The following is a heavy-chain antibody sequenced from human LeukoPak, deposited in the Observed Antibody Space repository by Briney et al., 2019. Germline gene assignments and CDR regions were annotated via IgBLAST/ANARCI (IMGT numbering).Heavy chain of an antibody. CDR2: INRSGST. CDR1: GGSFSGYY. J-gene: IGHJ4*02. CDR3: ARVGYCSSTSCSNPDY. V-gene: IGHV4-34*01. Sequence: SETLSLTCAVYGGSFSGYYWSWIRQPPGKGLEWIGEINRSGSTNYNPSLKSRVTISVDTSKNQFSLKLSSVTAADTAVYYCARVGYCSSTSCSNPDYWGQGTLVTVSS. D-gene: IGHD2-2*01.